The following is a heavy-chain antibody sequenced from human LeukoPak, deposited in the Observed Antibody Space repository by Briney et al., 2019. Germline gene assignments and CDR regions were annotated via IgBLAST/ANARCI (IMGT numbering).Heavy chain of an antibody. CDR3: ARDGDSSGYYAAFDI. D-gene: IGHD3-22*01. J-gene: IGHJ3*02. V-gene: IGHV3-48*02. CDR2: ISSSSSII. Sequence: GGSLRLSCAASGFTFSSYSMNWVRQAPGKGLEWLSYISSSSSIIYYADSVKGRFTISRDNAKNSLYLQMNSLRDEDTAVYYCARDGDSSGYYAAFDIRGQGTMVTVSS. CDR1: GFTFSSYS.